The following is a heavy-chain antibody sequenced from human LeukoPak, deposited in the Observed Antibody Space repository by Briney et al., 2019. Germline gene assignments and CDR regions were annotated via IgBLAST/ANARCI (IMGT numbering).Heavy chain of an antibody. CDR1: GFTLSSYD. D-gene: IGHD3-9*01. Sequence: PGGSLRLSCAASGFTLSSYDMSWVRQAPGKGVEWVSAISGRGGSTYYADSVKGRFTISRDNSKNTLYLQMNSLRAEGTAVYYCAKPLRYFDYWGQGTLVTVSS. CDR3: AKPLRYFDY. J-gene: IGHJ4*02. CDR2: ISGRGGST. V-gene: IGHV3-23*01.